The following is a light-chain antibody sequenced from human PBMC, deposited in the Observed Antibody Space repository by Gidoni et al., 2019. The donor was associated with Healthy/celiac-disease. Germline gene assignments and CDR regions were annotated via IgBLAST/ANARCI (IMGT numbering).Light chain of an antibody. CDR3: SSYTSSSTPVV. V-gene: IGLV2-14*03. CDR1: SSDVGGYNY. J-gene: IGLJ2*01. CDR2: DGR. Sequence: QSALTQPASVSGSPGKPITISCTGTSSDVGGYNYVSWYQQHPGKAPKLMIYDGRNRPSGVSNRFSCSKSGNTASLTISGLQAEDEADYYCSSYTSSSTPVVFGGGTKLTVL.